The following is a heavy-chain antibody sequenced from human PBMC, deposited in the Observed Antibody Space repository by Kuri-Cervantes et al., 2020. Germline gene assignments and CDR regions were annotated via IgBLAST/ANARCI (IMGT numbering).Heavy chain of an antibody. CDR2: MNPNSGNT. CDR3: ARGIRVKLMDV. V-gene: IGHV1-8*02. CDR1: GYTFTGYY. Sequence: ASVKVSCKASGYTFTGYYMHWVRQATGQGLEWMGWMNPNSGNTGYAQKFQGRVTMTRNTSISTAYMELSSLRSEDTAVYYCARGIRVKLMDVWGQGTTVTVSS. D-gene: IGHD3-10*01. J-gene: IGHJ6*02.